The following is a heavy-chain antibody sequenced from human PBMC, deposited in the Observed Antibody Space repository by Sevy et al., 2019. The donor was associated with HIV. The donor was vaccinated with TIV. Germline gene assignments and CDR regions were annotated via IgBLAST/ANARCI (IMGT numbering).Heavy chain of an antibody. J-gene: IGHJ3*02. CDR3: ARLNYYDSTGLYAFDI. CDR2: IYYSGST. V-gene: IGHV4-39*01. D-gene: IGHD3-22*01. Sequence: SETLSLTCTVSGGSISSSSYYWGWIRQPPGKGLEWIGSIYYSGSTYYNPSLKSRVTISIDTSKNQFSLKLSSVTAADTAVYYCARLNYYDSTGLYAFDIWGQGTMVTV. CDR1: GGSISSSSYY.